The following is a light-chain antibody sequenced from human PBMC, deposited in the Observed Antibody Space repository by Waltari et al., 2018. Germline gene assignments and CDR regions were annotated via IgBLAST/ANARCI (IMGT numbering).Light chain of an antibody. CDR2: STT. J-gene: IGLJ2*01. CDR3: VLYMGSGISV. V-gene: IGLV8-61*01. Sequence: QTVVTQEPSFSVSPGGTVTLTCGLSSGSVSTSYYPSWYQQTPGQAPRTLFCSTTTRSSGVPDRSSGSILGNKAALTITGAQADDESDYYCVLYMGSGISVFGGGTKLTVL. CDR1: SGSVSTSYY.